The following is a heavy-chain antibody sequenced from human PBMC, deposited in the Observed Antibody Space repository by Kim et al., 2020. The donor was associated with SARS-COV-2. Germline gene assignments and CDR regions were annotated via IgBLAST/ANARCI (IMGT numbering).Heavy chain of an antibody. CDR3: ARHAWVAGTVFDY. D-gene: IGHD6-19*01. Sequence: SETLSLTCTVSGGSISSSSYYWGWIRQPPGKGLEWIGSIYYSGSTYYNPSLKSRVTISVDTSKNQFSLKLSSVTAADTAVYYCARHAWVAGTVFDYWGQGTLVTVSS. CDR2: IYYSGST. CDR1: GGSISSSSYY. J-gene: IGHJ4*02. V-gene: IGHV4-39*01.